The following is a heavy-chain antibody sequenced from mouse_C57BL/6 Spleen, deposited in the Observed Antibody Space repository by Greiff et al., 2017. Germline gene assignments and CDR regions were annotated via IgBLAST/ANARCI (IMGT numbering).Heavy chain of an antibody. V-gene: IGHV3-6*01. Sequence: EVQLQQSGPGLVKPSQSLSLTCSVTGYSITSGYYWNWIRQFPGNKLEWMGYISYDGSNNYNPSLKNRISITRDTSKNQFFLKLNSVTTEDTATYYCARESGFYDGYYNYWGQGTTLTVSS. J-gene: IGHJ2*01. CDR3: ARESGFYDGYYNY. CDR2: ISYDGSN. D-gene: IGHD2-3*01. CDR1: GYSITSGYY.